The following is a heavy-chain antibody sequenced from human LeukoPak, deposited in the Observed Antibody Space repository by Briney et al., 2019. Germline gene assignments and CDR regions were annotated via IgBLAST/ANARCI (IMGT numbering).Heavy chain of an antibody. J-gene: IGHJ4*02. CDR1: GFIFSNYW. V-gene: IGHV3-74*01. Sequence: GGSLRLSCAASGFIFSNYWMHWVRQHPGKEPVWVARVTGEGSSIYADSVKGRFTISRDNAKNRVSLQMNSLRVEDTGVYYCVRESSGYAYWGQGTLVTVSS. CDR3: VRESSGYAY. CDR2: VTGEGSS. D-gene: IGHD3-22*01.